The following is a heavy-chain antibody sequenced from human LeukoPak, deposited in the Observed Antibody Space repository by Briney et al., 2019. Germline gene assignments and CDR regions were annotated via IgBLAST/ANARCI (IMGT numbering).Heavy chain of an antibody. CDR2: ISGSGGST. CDR1: GFTFSSYA. Sequence: GGSLRLSCAASGFTFSSYAMSWVRQAPGKGLEWVSAISGSGGSTYYADFVKGRFTISRDNSKNTLYLQMNSLRAEDTAVYYCAKGPSCSSTSCYKGPPDYWGQGTLVTVSS. D-gene: IGHD2-2*02. J-gene: IGHJ4*02. V-gene: IGHV3-23*01. CDR3: AKGPSCSSTSCYKGPPDY.